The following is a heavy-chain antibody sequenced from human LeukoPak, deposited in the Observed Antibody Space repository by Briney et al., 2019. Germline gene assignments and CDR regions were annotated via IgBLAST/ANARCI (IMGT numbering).Heavy chain of an antibody. Sequence: GGSLTLSCAASGCTVSNNYRSWVRQPPGKGLEWVSVISYGGIYNYSTTIYGHSVKGRFTISRDNSKNTLYLQMNSLRAEDTAVYYCAKRELLGYSYGLRTFNIWGQGTTVSVSS. CDR2: ISYGGIYNYSTT. CDR3: AKRELLGYSYGLRTFNI. V-gene: IGHV3-66*04. D-gene: IGHD5-18*01. CDR1: GCTVSNNY. J-gene: IGHJ3*02.